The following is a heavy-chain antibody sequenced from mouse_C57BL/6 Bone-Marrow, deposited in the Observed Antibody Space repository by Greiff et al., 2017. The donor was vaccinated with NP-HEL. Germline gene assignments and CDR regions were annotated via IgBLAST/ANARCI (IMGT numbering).Heavy chain of an antibody. CDR3: AREGGYGNYGFAY. V-gene: IGHV1-81*01. D-gene: IGHD2-1*01. J-gene: IGHJ3*01. CDR2: IYPRSGNT. CDR1: GYTFTSYG. Sequence: VQLQHSGAELARPGASVKLSCKASGYTFTSYGISWVKQSTGQGLEWIGEIYPRSGNTYYNEKFKGKATLTADKSSSTAYMELRSLTSEDSAVYFCAREGGYGNYGFAYWGQGTLVTVSA.